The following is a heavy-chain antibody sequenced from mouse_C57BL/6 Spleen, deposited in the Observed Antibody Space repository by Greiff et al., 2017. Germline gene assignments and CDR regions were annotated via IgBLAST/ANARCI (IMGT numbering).Heavy chain of an antibody. Sequence: VQLQQPGAELVRPGSSVKLSCKASGYTFTSYWMHWVKQRPIQGLEWIGNIDPSDSETHYNQKFKDKATLTVDKSSSTAYMQLSSLTSEDSAVYYCARDSVLDDYAMDYWGQGTSVTVSS. CDR2: IDPSDSET. V-gene: IGHV1-52*01. J-gene: IGHJ4*01. CDR3: ARDSVLDDYAMDY. CDR1: GYTFTSYW. D-gene: IGHD2-12*01.